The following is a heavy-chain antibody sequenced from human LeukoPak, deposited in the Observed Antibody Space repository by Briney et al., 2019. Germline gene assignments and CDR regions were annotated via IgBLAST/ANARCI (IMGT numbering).Heavy chain of an antibody. V-gene: IGHV4-31*03. CDR3: ARRLCGGDCYSTFSY. J-gene: IGHJ4*02. CDR1: GGSISSGGYY. D-gene: IGHD2-21*02. Sequence: PSQTLSLTCTVSGGSISSGGYYWSWIRQHPGKGLELIGYMFYSGSTYYNPSLKSRVTISVDTSKNQFSLKLSSVTAADTAVYYCARRLCGGDCYSTFSYWGQGTLVTVSS. CDR2: MFYSGST.